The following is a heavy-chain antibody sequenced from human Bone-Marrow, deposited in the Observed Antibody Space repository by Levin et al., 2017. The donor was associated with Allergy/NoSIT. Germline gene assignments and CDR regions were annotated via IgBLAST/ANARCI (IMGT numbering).Heavy chain of an antibody. CDR3: ARLWFGSIYYYGMDV. Sequence: GGSLRLSCAASGFTFSSYSMNWVRQAPGKGLEWVSSISSSSSYIYYADSVKGRFTISRDNAKNSLYLQMNSLRAEDTAVYYCARLWFGSIYYYGMDVWGQGTTVTVSS. CDR2: ISSSSSYI. V-gene: IGHV3-21*01. J-gene: IGHJ6*02. D-gene: IGHD3-10*01. CDR1: GFTFSSYS.